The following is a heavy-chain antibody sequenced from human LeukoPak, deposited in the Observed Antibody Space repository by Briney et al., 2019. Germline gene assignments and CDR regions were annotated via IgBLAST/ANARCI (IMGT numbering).Heavy chain of an antibody. CDR1: LGSFSGYY. CDR3: ARRVSTMIVVVIGVFDY. V-gene: IGHV4-34*01. Sequence: SETLSPTCTLSLGSFSGYYWSWIRQPPGKGLEWIGEINHSGSTNYNPSLKSRVTISVDTSKNQFSLKLSSVTAADTAVYYCARRVSTMIVVVIGVFDYWGQGTLVTVSS. D-gene: IGHD3-22*01. J-gene: IGHJ4*02. CDR2: INHSGST.